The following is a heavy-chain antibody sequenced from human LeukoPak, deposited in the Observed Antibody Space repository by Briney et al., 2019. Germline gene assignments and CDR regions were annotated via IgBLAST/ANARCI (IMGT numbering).Heavy chain of an antibody. CDR2: IYSDGSST. D-gene: IGHD3-22*01. CDR1: GFTFSSYW. J-gene: IGHJ4*02. V-gene: IGHV3-74*01. CDR3: ARGYYDNSGYYFFDY. Sequence: GGSLRLSCAASGFTFSSYWMHWVRQAPGKGLVWVSRIYSDGSSTSYADSVKGRFTISRDSAKNTLYLQMNSLRAEDTAVYYCARGYYDNSGYYFFDYWGQGTLVTVSS.